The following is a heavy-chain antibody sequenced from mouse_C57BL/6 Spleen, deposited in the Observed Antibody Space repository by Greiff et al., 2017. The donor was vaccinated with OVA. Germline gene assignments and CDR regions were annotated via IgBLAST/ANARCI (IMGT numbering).Heavy chain of an antibody. CDR1: GFTFSDYG. J-gene: IGHJ1*03. V-gene: IGHV5-17*01. Sequence: EVKLVESGGGLVKPGGSLKLSCAASGFTFSDYGMHWVRQAPEKGLEWVAYISSGSSTIYYAATVKGRFPISRDNAKNTLFLQMTSLRSEDTAMYYCARMDSSYWYFDVWGTGTTVTVSS. CDR3: ARMDSSYWYFDV. D-gene: IGHD1-1*01. CDR2: ISSGSSTI.